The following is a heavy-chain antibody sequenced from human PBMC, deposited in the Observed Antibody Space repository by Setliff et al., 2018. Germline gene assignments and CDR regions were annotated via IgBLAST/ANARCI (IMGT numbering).Heavy chain of an antibody. J-gene: IGHJ5*02. CDR2: IYYSGST. Sequence: LPETLSLTCTVSGGSISSSSYYWGWIRQPPGKGLEWIGSIYYSGSTYYNPSLKSRVTISVDTSKNQFSLKLSSVTAADTAVYYCARRETYYNFWSGYYGDSTNWFDPWGQGTLVTVSS. CDR1: GGSISSSSYY. V-gene: IGHV4-39*07. CDR3: ARRETYYNFWSGYYGDSTNWFDP. D-gene: IGHD3-3*01.